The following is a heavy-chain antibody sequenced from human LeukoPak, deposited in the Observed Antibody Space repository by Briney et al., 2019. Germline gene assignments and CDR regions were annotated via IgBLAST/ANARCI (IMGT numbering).Heavy chain of an antibody. CDR3: AKSVFWSGYYAFDI. V-gene: IGHV3-53*01. J-gene: IGHJ3*02. Sequence: GGSLRLSCAASGFTVSSNYMSWVRQAPGKGLEWVSVIYSGGSTYYADSVKGRFTISRDNSKNTLYLQMNSLRAEDTAVYYCAKSVFWSGYYAFDIWGQGTMVTVSS. CDR1: GFTVSSNY. D-gene: IGHD3-3*01. CDR2: IYSGGST.